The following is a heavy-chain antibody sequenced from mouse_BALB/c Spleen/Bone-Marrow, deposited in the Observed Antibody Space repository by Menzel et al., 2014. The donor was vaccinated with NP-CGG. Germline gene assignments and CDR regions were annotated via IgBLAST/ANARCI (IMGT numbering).Heavy chain of an antibody. V-gene: IGHV1-7*01. J-gene: IGHJ4*01. D-gene: IGHD2-4*01. Sequence: VQLVESGAELAKPGASVKMSCKASGYTFTNYWMYWVKQRPGQGLEWIGYIKVSTVYTEYKQKFKDKATLTADKSSSTAYMQLSSLTSEDSAVYYCARDYYYAMDYWGQGTSVT. CDR2: IKVSTVYT. CDR1: GYTFTNYW. CDR3: ARDYYYAMDY.